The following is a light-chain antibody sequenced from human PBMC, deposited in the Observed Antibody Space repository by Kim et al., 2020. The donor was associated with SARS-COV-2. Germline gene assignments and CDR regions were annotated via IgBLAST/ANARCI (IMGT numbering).Light chain of an antibody. CDR2: KAS. Sequence: DIQMTQSPSTQSASLGDRVTISCRDSQRLSPWLAWYQHKPGKATKLLIYKASTLDSGVPSRFSGSGSGTDFTLTISSLQPDDFATAYCQSYNNLPLPFGGGTKVDIK. V-gene: IGKV1-5*03. J-gene: IGKJ4*01. CDR1: QRLSPW. CDR3: QSYNNLPLP.